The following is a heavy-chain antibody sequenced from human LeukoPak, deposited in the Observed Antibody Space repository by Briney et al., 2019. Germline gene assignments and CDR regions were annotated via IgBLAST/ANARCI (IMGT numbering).Heavy chain of an antibody. J-gene: IGHJ4*02. CDR1: GGSFSGYY. V-gene: IGHV4-34*01. CDR3: ARGPLWTTATKKVSFVN. Sequence: PSETLSLTCAVYGGSFSGYYWSWIRQPPGKGLEWIGEINHSGSTNYNPSLKSRVTISVDTSKNQFSLKLSSVTAADTALYYCARGPLWTTATKKVSFVNWGQGTLVTVSS. D-gene: IGHD4-17*01. CDR2: INHSGST.